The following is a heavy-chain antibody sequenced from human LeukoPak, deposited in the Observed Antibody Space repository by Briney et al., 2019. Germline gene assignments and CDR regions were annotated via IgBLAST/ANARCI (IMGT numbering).Heavy chain of an antibody. J-gene: IGHJ4*02. CDR2: ITDSGGST. D-gene: IGHD3-10*01. Sequence: GGSLRLSCAASRFTFTSYAMSWVRQAPGKGLEWVSSITDSGGSTYYADSVKGRFTISRDNAKNTLYLHMNSLRAEDTAVYYCTANYNYWGQGTLVTVSS. V-gene: IGHV3-23*01. CDR1: RFTFTSYA. CDR3: TANYNY.